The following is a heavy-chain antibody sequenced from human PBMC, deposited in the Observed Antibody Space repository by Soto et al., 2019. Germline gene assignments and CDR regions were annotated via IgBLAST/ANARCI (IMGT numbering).Heavy chain of an antibody. D-gene: IGHD3-10*01. Sequence: NPSETLSLTCTVSGGSISSGGYYWSWIRQHPGKRLEWIGYIYYRGSTYYNPSLKSRVTISVDTSKTQFSLKLSSVTAADTAVYYCARDIWKDGSGSYYDYYYYGMDVWGQGTTVTVSS. J-gene: IGHJ6*02. CDR2: IYYRGST. CDR1: GGSISSGGYY. CDR3: ARDIWKDGSGSYYDYYYYGMDV. V-gene: IGHV4-31*03.